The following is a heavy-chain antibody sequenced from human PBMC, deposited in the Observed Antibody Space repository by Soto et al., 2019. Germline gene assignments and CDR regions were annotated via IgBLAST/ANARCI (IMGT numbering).Heavy chain of an antibody. CDR3: ASGYYDSSGYQSYGMDV. Sequence: GGSLRLSCAASGFTFDDYTMHWVRQAPGKGLEWVSLISWDGGSTYYADSVKGRFTISRDNSKNSLYLQMNSLRTEDTALYYCASGYYDSSGYQSYGMDVWGQGTTVTVSS. D-gene: IGHD3-22*01. CDR1: GFTFDDYT. CDR2: ISWDGGST. J-gene: IGHJ6*02. V-gene: IGHV3-43*01.